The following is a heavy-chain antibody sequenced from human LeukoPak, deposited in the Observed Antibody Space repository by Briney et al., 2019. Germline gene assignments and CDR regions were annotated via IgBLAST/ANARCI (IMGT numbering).Heavy chain of an antibody. D-gene: IGHD3-16*02. Sequence: ASVKVSCKASGYTFTSYGISWVRQAPGQGLEWMGWISAYNGNTNYAQKLQGRVTMTTDTSTSTAYMELRSLRSDDTAVYYCAREKPYHSTICLGELSLPDYWGQGTLVTVSS. CDR2: ISAYNGNT. CDR3: AREKPYHSTICLGELSLPDY. V-gene: IGHV1-18*01. CDR1: GYTFTSYG. J-gene: IGHJ4*02.